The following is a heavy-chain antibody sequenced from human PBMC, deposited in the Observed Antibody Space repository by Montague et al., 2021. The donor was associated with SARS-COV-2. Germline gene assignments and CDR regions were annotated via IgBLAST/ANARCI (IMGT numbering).Heavy chain of an antibody. J-gene: IGHJ3*02. CDR2: IYYSGST. CDR3: ARAFVVVIAIDAFDI. CDR1: GGSISSGGYY. Sequence: TLSLTCTASGGSISSGGYYWSWLRQHPGKGLEWIGYIYYSGSTYYNPSLKSRVTISVDTSKNQFSLKLSSVTAADTAVYYCARAFVVVIAIDAFDIWGQGTMVTVSS. V-gene: IGHV4-31*03. D-gene: IGHD2-21*01.